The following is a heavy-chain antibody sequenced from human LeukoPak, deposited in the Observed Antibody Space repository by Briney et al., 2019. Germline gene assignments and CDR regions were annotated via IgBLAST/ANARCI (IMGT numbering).Heavy chain of an antibody. D-gene: IGHD3-22*01. V-gene: IGHV4-59*12. Sequence: PSETLSLTCTVSGGSISSYYWSWIRQPPGKGLEWIGYIYYSGSTNYNPSLKSRVTISVDTSKNQFSLKLSSVTAADTAVYYCARDRAYYDSSGYYLDYWGQGTLVTVSS. CDR2: IYYSGST. J-gene: IGHJ4*02. CDR3: ARDRAYYDSSGYYLDY. CDR1: GGSISSYY.